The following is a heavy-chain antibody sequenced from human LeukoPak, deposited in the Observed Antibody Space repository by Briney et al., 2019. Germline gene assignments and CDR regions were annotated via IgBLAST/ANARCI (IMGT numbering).Heavy chain of an antibody. CDR1: GFTFSSYA. D-gene: IGHD2-2*01. CDR2: ISGSDGST. V-gene: IGHV3-23*01. J-gene: IGHJ6*03. Sequence: GGSLRLSCAASGFTFSSYAMSWVRQAPGKGLEWVSAISGSDGSTYYADSVKGRFTISRDNSKNTLYLQMNSLRAEDTAVYYCAKDVVNCGSTSCYFYYYMDVWGKGTTVTVSS. CDR3: AKDVVNCGSTSCYFYYYMDV.